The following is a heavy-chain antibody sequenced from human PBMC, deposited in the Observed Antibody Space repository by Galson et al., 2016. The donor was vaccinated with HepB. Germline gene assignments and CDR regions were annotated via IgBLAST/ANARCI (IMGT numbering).Heavy chain of an antibody. Sequence: SVKVSCKASGGTFNSYAISWVRQAPGQGLEWMGGIIPIFATSNYATKFQGRVTITADDSTSTVPMELSSLRTEDTAIYYCSYGKVVPPRTNYYYYGLDVCGQGTTVTVSS. CDR2: IIPIFATS. CDR1: GGTFNSYA. V-gene: IGHV1-69*13. CDR3: SYGKVVPPRTNYYYYGLDV. J-gene: IGHJ6*02. D-gene: IGHD2-2*01.